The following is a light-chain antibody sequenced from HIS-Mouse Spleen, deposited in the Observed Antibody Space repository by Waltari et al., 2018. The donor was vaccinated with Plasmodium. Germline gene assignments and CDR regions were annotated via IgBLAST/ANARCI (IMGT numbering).Light chain of an antibody. CDR2: QDG. Sequence: SYELTQPPSVSVSPGQTASITCSGDKLGDKYACWYQQKPGQSPVLVIYQDGKRPSGSPERFSGSNTGNTATLTISGTQAMDEADYYCQAWDSSTVVFGGGTKLTVL. J-gene: IGLJ2*01. CDR1: KLGDKY. CDR3: QAWDSSTVV. V-gene: IGLV3-1*01.